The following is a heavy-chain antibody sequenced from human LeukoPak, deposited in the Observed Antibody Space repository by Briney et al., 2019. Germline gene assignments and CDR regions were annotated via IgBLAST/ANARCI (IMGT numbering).Heavy chain of an antibody. D-gene: IGHD3-16*01. J-gene: IGHJ6*03. CDR3: ARHWGNNYYYYLDV. Sequence: GESLKISCKGSGYSFTTYWIGWVRQMPGKGLEWMGSIYPGDSDTRYSPSFQGQATISADKSISTAYLQLSSLKASDTAMYYCARHWGNNYYYYLDVWGKGTTVTVSS. CDR2: IYPGDSDT. V-gene: IGHV5-51*01. CDR1: GYSFTTYW.